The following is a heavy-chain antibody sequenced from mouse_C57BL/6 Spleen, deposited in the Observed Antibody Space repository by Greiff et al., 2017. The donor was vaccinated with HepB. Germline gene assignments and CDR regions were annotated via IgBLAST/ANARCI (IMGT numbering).Heavy chain of an antibody. Sequence: QVQLQQPGAELVRPGTSVKLSCKASGYTFTSYWMHWVKQRPGQGLEWIGVIDPSDSYTNYNQKFKGKATLTVDTSSSTAYRQLSSLTSEDSAVYYCARWRAGSPYAMDYWGQGTSVTVSS. CDR1: GYTFTSYW. V-gene: IGHV1-59*01. CDR3: ARWRAGSPYAMDY. J-gene: IGHJ4*01. CDR2: IDPSDSYT. D-gene: IGHD4-1*01.